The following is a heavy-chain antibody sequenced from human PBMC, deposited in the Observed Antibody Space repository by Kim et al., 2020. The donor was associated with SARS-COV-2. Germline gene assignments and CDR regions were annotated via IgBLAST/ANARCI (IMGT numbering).Heavy chain of an antibody. D-gene: IGHD5-18*01. V-gene: IGHV3-48*01. Sequence: IYYADSVKGRFTISRDNAKNSLFLQMNSLRADDTATYYCARAVRGYKSGFSWGQGTLVTVSS. CDR2: I. J-gene: IGHJ5*02. CDR3: ARAVRGYKSGFS.